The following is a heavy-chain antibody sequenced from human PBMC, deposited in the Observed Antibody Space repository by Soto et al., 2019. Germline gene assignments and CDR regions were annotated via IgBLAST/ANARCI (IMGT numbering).Heavy chain of an antibody. J-gene: IGHJ4*02. CDR1: GYTFSDYY. Sequence: ASVKVSCKASGYTFSDYYIHWVRQAPGQGLEWMGIIDPSGGTTSSAQKFQGRVTVTRDTSTSTVYMELSSLRSEDTAIFYCARASTSTGNPGAYWGQGTLVTV. CDR3: ARASTSTGNPGAY. V-gene: IGHV1-46*01. CDR2: IDPSGGTT. D-gene: IGHD1-1*01.